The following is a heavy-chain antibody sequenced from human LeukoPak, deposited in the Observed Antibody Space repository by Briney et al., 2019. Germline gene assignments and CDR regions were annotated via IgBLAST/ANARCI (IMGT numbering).Heavy chain of an antibody. CDR3: ARLSGMVYVL. CDR2: IYYSGST. J-gene: IGHJ4*02. Sequence: SETLSLTCTVSGGSISTYYWSWIRQPPGKGLEYIGYIYYSGSTNYNTSLKSRGTISVDTSKNQFSLKLSSVTAADTAVYYCARLSGMVYVLWGQGALVTVSS. CDR1: GGSISTYY. V-gene: IGHV4-59*08. D-gene: IGHD2-8*01.